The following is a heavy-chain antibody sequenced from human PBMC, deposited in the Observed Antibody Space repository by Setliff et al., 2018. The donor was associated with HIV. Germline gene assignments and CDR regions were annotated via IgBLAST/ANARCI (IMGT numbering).Heavy chain of an antibody. CDR1: GGSFSGYY. Sequence: PSETLSLTCGVHGGSFSGYYWSWIRQPPGKRLEWIGEINHSGSTRYNPSLKSRVTISLDTSQNQFSLKLSSVTAADTAVYYCARVFSPMVRGVRYYYYYGMDVWGQGTTVTVSS. J-gene: IGHJ6*02. D-gene: IGHD3-10*01. CDR2: INHSGST. CDR3: ARVFSPMVRGVRYYYYYGMDV. V-gene: IGHV4-34*01.